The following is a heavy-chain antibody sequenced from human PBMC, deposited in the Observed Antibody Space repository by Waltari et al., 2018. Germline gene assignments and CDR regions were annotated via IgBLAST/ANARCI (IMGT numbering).Heavy chain of an antibody. CDR3: AKGLWEEPPYYYYAMDV. Sequence: QVQLVESGGGVVQPGRSLRLSCEASGFNFSTYGMHWLRQAPGKGLGWVTIISHDGSTRKYADSVKGRFTISRDNSKNTLHLQLNSLRAEDTAVYYCAKGLWEEPPYYYYAMDVWGPGTTVTVSS. D-gene: IGHD5-18*01. J-gene: IGHJ6*02. CDR1: GFNFSTYG. CDR2: ISHDGSTR. V-gene: IGHV3-30*18.